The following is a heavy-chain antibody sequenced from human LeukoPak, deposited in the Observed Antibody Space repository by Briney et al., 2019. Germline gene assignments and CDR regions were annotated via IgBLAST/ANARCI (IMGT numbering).Heavy chain of an antibody. Sequence: PSETLSLTCAVSGGSISSGGYSWSWIRQPPGKGLEWIGYIYHSGSTYYNPSLKSRVTISVDRSKNQFSLKLSSVTAADTAVYYCARGVLEMATVFDYWGQGTLVNVSS. D-gene: IGHD5-24*01. J-gene: IGHJ4*02. CDR1: GGSISSGGYS. V-gene: IGHV4-30-2*01. CDR2: IYHSGST. CDR3: ARGVLEMATVFDY.